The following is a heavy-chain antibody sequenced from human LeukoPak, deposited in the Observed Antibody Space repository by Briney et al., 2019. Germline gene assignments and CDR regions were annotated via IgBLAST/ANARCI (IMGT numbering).Heavy chain of an antibody. CDR1: GYNFTSYW. J-gene: IGHJ4*02. Sequence: GESLKISCQGSGYNFTSYWIGWVRQMPGKGLEWMGIIYPGDSDTRYSPSFQGQVTISADKSISTAYLQWSSLKASDTAMYYCARSIAVTDFDYWGQGTLVTVSS. CDR3: ARSIAVTDFDY. D-gene: IGHD6-19*01. V-gene: IGHV5-51*01. CDR2: IYPGDSDT.